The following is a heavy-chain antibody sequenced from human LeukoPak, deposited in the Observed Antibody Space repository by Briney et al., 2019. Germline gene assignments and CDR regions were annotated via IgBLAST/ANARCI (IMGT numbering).Heavy chain of an antibody. CDR1: RGSPSSIIYY. Sequence: SETLSLTCTDSRGSPSSIIYYWGGVPPPPGEGLEWSGSIYNSASTYYNPPLKSRVTISVDKSKNQFSLKLNSVTAADTAVYYCARRSRRDQLWHGMDVWGQGTTVTVSS. CDR2: IYNSAST. J-gene: IGHJ6*02. V-gene: IGHV4-39*01. CDR3: ARRSRRDQLWHGMDV. D-gene: IGHD5-18*01.